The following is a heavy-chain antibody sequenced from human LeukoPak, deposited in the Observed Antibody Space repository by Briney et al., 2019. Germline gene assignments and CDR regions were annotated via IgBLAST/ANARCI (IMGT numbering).Heavy chain of an antibody. D-gene: IGHD3-3*01. V-gene: IGHV1-2*05. CDR2: INPNSGGT. CDR3: ARAPGGYDFWSGRQSYFDY. Sequence: ASVKVSCEARGYTFTGYYLHWVPQAPGQGLEWMGRINPNSGGTNYAQKFQGRVTLTRDTSISTAHMELSRLRSDDTDVYDCARAPGGYDFWSGRQSYFDYWGQGTLVTV. CDR1: GYTFTGYY. J-gene: IGHJ4*02.